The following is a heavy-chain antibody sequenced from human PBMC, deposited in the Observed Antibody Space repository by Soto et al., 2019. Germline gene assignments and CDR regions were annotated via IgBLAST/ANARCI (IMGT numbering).Heavy chain of an antibody. CDR1: GFTFSSYA. Sequence: GESLKISCAASGFTFSSYAMSWVRQAPGKGLEWVSAISGSGGSTYYADSVKGRFTISRDNSKNTLYLQMNSLRAEDTAVYYCAKPHSHNWNPRHFDYWGQGTLVTVSS. CDR2: ISGSGGST. D-gene: IGHD1-20*01. V-gene: IGHV3-23*01. J-gene: IGHJ4*02. CDR3: AKPHSHNWNPRHFDY.